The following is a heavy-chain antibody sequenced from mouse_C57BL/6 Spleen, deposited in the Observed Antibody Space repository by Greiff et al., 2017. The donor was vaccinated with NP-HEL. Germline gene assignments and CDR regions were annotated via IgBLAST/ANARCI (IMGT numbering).Heavy chain of an antibody. V-gene: IGHV1-52*01. J-gene: IGHJ4*01. CDR2: IDPSDSET. Sequence: QVQLQQPGAELVRPGSSVKLSCKASGYTFTSYWMHWVKQRPIQGLEWIGNIDPSDSETKYNQKFKDKATLTVDKSTSTAYMQLSSLTSEDSADYYCARLLTAQASMDYWGQGTSVTVSS. CDR3: ARLLTAQASMDY. D-gene: IGHD3-2*02. CDR1: GYTFTSYW.